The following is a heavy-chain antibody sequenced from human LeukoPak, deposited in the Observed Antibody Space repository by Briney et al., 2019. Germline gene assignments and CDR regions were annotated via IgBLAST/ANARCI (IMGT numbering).Heavy chain of an antibody. CDR2: INSGSTYI. J-gene: IGHJ6*02. CDR1: GFTFSSYS. CDR3: MVAAADGMDV. V-gene: IGHV3-21*01. Sequence: GGSLRPSCAASGFTFSSYSMNWVRQAPGKGLEWVSSINSGSTYIFYADSMKGRFTISRDNAKNSLYLQMNSLRAEDTAVYYCMVAAADGMDVWGQGTTVTVSS. D-gene: IGHD6-13*01.